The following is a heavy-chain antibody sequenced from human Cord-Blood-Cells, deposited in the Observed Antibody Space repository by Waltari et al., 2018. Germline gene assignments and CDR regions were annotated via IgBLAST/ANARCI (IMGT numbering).Heavy chain of an antibody. V-gene: IGHV1-69*10. D-gene: IGHD3-10*01. CDR1: GGTFSSYA. CDR2: IIPSLGIA. J-gene: IGHJ3*02. CDR3: ARDYYGSGSYAFDI. Sequence: QVQLVQSGAEVKKPGSSVKVSCKASGGTFSSYAISWVRQAPGQGLEWMGGIIPSLGIANYAQKFQGRVTITADKSTSTAYMELSSLRSEDTAVYYGARDYYGSGSYAFDIWGQGTMVTVSS.